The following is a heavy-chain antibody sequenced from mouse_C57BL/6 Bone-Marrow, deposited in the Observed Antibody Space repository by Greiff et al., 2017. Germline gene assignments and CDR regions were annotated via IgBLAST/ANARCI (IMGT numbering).Heavy chain of an antibody. V-gene: IGHV1-15*01. CDR2: IDPETGGT. CDR3: TPNWEDYAMDY. D-gene: IGHD4-1*01. CDR1: GYTFTDYE. J-gene: IGHJ4*01. Sequence: VKLQESGAELVRPGASVTLSCKASGYTFTDYELHWVKQTPVHGLEWIGAIDPETGGTAYTQKFKGKAILTADKSSSTAYMELRSLTSEDSAVYYCTPNWEDYAMDYWGQGTSVTVSS.